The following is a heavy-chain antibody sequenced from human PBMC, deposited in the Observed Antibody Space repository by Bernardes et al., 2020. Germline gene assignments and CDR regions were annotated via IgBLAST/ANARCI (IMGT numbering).Heavy chain of an antibody. D-gene: IGHD1-26*01. CDR1: GGSISSSSYY. CDR3: ARRGQWELLSWFDP. J-gene: IGHJ5*02. Sequence: SETLSLTCTVSGGSISSSSYYWGWILQPPGKGLEWIGSIYYSGSTYYNPSLKSRVTISVDTSKNQFSLKLSSVTAADTAVYYCARRGQWELLSWFDPWGQGTLVTVSS. CDR2: IYYSGST. V-gene: IGHV4-39*01.